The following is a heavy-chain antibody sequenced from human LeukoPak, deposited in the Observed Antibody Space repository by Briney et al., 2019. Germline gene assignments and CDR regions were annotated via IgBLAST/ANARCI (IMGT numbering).Heavy chain of an antibody. CDR2: ISSSGSTI. D-gene: IGHD1-14*01. V-gene: IGHV3-48*03. J-gene: IGHJ4*02. Sequence: GGSLRLSCAASGFTFSSYEMNWVCQAPGKGLEWVSYISSSGSTIYYADSVKGRFTISRDNAKNSLYLQMNSLRAEDTAVYYCARVPLAGEADYWGQGTLVTVSS. CDR1: GFTFSSYE. CDR3: ARVPLAGEADY.